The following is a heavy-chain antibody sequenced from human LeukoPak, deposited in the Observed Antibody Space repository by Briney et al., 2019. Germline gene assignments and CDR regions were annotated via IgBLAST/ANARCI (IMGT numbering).Heavy chain of an antibody. CDR1: GGSVSSTTYY. V-gene: IGHV4-39*01. CDR2: INYSGST. CDR3: ARYVVYGSGKYYFDY. Sequence: SATLSLTCTVSGGSVSSTTYYWSWIRQPPGKGLEWIASINYSGSTYYNPSLKSRVTISVDTSENQFSLKLSSVTAADTAVYYCARYVVYGSGKYYFDYWGQGTLVTVSS. J-gene: IGHJ4*02. D-gene: IGHD3-10*01.